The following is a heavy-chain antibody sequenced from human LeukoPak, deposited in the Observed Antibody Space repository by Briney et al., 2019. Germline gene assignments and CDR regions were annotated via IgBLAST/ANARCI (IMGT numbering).Heavy chain of an antibody. CDR2: IKQDGSEK. CDR3: ARGFRGWYAEGFDY. J-gene: IGHJ4*02. D-gene: IGHD6-19*01. Sequence: GGSLRLSCAASGFSFSSYWMSWVRQAPGKGLEWVANIKQDGSEKYYVDSVKGRFTISRDNAKHSLYLQMNSLRAEDTAVYYCARGFRGWYAEGFDYWGQGTVVTVSS. CDR1: GFSFSSYW. V-gene: IGHV3-7*01.